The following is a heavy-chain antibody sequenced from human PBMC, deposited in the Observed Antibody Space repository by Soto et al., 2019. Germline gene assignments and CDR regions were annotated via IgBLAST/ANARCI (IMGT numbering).Heavy chain of an antibody. D-gene: IGHD1-26*01. J-gene: IGHJ5*02. V-gene: IGHV4-34*01. CDR2: INHSGST. CDR3: ARQSGLGAYDWFDP. CDR1: GGSFSGYY. Sequence: SETLSLTCAVYGGSFSGYYWSWIRQPPGKGLEWIGKINHSGSTNYNPSLKSRVTISVDTSKNQFSLKLSSVTAADTAVYYCARQSGLGAYDWFDPWGQGTLVTVSS.